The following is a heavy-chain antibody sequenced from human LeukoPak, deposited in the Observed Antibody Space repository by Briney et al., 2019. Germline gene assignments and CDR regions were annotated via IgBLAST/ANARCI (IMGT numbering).Heavy chain of an antibody. CDR3: ARLDPGLRGSTFDY. CDR2: INPNGGGT. J-gene: IGHJ4*02. V-gene: IGHV1-46*01. Sequence: ASVKVSCKASGYTFTSYYMHWVRQAPGQGLEWMGIINPNGGGTTYAQKFQGRVTMTRDMSTSTVYMDLSSLRYEDTAVYYCARLDPGLRGSTFDYWGQGTLVTVSS. D-gene: IGHD5/OR15-5a*01. CDR1: GYTFTSYY.